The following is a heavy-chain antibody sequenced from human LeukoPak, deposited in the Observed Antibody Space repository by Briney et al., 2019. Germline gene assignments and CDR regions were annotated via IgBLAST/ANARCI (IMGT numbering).Heavy chain of an antibody. D-gene: IGHD1-26*01. V-gene: IGHV4-4*07. CDR2: IYTSGST. J-gene: IGHJ6*02. CDR3: AGQVGARIRYYYTSGLDV. Sequence: SETLSLTCTVSGGSISSYYWSWIRQPAGKGLEWIGRIYTSGSTNYNPSLKSRVTISLDTSKNEFSLRLKSLTAADTAVYYCAGQVGARIRYYYTSGLDVWGQGTTVAVSS. CDR1: GGSISSYY.